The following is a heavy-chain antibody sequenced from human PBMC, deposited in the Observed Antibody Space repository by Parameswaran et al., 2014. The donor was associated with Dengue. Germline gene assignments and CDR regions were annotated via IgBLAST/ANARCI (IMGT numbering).Heavy chain of an antibody. CDR2: ISYDGSNK. J-gene: IGHJ4*02. CDR3: VTPGGQDY. D-gene: IGHD3-10*01. V-gene: IGHV3-30-3*01. Sequence: WIRQPPGKGLEWVAVISYDGSNKYYADSVKGRFTISRDNSKNTLYLQMNSLRAEDTAVYYCVTPGGQDYWGQGTLVTVSS.